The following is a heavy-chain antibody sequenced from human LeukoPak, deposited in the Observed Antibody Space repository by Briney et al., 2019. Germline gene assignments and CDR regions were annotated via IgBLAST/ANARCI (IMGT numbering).Heavy chain of an antibody. Sequence: GGSLRLSCAASGFTFSSYSMNWVRQAPGKGLEWVSSISSSSSYIYYADSVKGRFTISRDNAKNSLYLQMNSLRAEDTAVYYCARESVVVVPLAYYFDYWSQGTLVTVSS. J-gene: IGHJ4*02. CDR1: GFTFSSYS. CDR3: ARESVVVVPLAYYFDY. D-gene: IGHD2-15*01. CDR2: ISSSSSYI. V-gene: IGHV3-21*01.